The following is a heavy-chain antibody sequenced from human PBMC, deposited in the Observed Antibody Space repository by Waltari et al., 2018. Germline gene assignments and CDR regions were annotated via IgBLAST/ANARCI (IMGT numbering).Heavy chain of an antibody. CDR3: ARGGLFDP. V-gene: IGHV4-59*11. CDR2: IYYSGST. J-gene: IGHJ5*02. Sequence: QVQLQESGPGLVKPSETLSLTCTVSGGSISSHYWSWIRQPPGKGREWIGYIYYSGSTNYNPSLKSRVTISVDTSKNQFSLKLSSVTAADTAVYYCARGGLFDPWGQGTLVTVSS. CDR1: GGSISSHY.